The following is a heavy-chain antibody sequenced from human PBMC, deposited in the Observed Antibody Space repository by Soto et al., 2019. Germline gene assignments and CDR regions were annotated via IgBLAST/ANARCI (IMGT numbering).Heavy chain of an antibody. D-gene: IGHD2-8*02. CDR1: GDSMSSSNW. Sequence: PSETLSLTCTVSGDSMSSSNWWNWVRQPPGKGLEWIGEAHHSGRTNYNPSLKSRVTISVDTSKNQFSLKLTSVTAADTAVYYCARDKITGLFDYWGQGTLVTVSS. CDR2: AHHSGRT. J-gene: IGHJ4*02. V-gene: IGHV4-4*02. CDR3: ARDKITGLFDY.